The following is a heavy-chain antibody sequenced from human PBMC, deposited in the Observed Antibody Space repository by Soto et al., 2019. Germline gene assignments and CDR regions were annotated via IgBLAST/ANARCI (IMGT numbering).Heavy chain of an antibody. Sequence: LRLSCAASGFTFSNAWMSWVRQAPGKGLEWVGRIKSKTDGGTTDYAAPVKGRFTISRDDSKNTLYLQMNSLKTEDTAVYYCTTDLRGYSSSWYYYYGMDVWGQGTTVTVSS. CDR3: TTDLRGYSSSWYYYYGMDV. CDR1: GFTFSNAW. V-gene: IGHV3-15*01. J-gene: IGHJ6*02. D-gene: IGHD6-13*01. CDR2: IKSKTDGGTT.